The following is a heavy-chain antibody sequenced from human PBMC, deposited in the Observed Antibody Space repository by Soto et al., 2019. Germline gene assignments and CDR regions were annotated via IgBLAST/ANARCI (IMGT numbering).Heavy chain of an antibody. CDR3: ARQIYDSDTGPNFQYYFDS. Sequence: GESLKISCKGSGYSFTCYWINWVRQMPGKGLEWMGRIDPSDSYTNYSPSFQGHVTISATKSITTVFLQWSSLRASDTAMYYCARQIYDSDTGPNFQYYFDSWGQGTPVTVSS. D-gene: IGHD3-22*01. J-gene: IGHJ4*02. CDR1: GYSFTCYW. CDR2: IDPSDSYT. V-gene: IGHV5-10-1*01.